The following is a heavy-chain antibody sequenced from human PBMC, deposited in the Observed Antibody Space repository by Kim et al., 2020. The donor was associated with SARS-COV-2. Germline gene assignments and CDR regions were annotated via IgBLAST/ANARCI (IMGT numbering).Heavy chain of an antibody. CDR1: GFTVSSNY. CDR3: ASPNPDSSGYYSPFDY. Sequence: GGSLRLSCAASGFTVSSNYMSWVRQAPGKGLEWVSVIYSGGSTYYADSVKGRFTISRHNSKKTLYLQMNSLRAEDTAVYYCASPNPDSSGYYSPFDYWG. J-gene: IGHJ4*01. D-gene: IGHD3-22*01. V-gene: IGHV3-53*04. CDR2: IYSGGST.